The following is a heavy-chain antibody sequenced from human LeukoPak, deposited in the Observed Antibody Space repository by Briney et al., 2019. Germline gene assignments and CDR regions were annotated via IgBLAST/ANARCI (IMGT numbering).Heavy chain of an antibody. Sequence: SETLSLTCAVYGGSFSGYYWSWIRQPPGKGLEWIGEINHSGSTNYNPSLKSRVTISADTSKNQFSLRLSSVTAADTAVYYCARGTRGYSYVPVRNWFDPWGQGTLVTVSS. D-gene: IGHD5-18*01. CDR3: ARGTRGYSYVPVRNWFDP. CDR1: GGSFSGYY. J-gene: IGHJ5*02. V-gene: IGHV4-34*01. CDR2: INHSGST.